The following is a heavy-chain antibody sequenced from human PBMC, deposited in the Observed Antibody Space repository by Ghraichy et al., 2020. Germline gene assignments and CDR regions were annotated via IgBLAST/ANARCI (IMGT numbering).Heavy chain of an antibody. V-gene: IGHV4-34*01. J-gene: IGHJ6*02. CDR3: ARLRSSDYYSHAMDL. Sequence: SETLSLTCAVYGGSLSGYSWNWIRQPAGKGLEWIGEIDHSGSTKYNPSLKSRVTLSVDTSRNQFSLNLRSVTAADAAVYFCARLRSSDYYSHAMDLWGQGTTVTVSS. CDR1: GGSLSGYS. CDR2: IDHSGST. D-gene: IGHD6-19*01.